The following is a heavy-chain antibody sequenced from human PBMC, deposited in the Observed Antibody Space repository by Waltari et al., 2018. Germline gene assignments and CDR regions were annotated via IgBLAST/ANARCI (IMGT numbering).Heavy chain of an antibody. CDR1: GDSIISTYYY. J-gene: IGHJ2*01. V-gene: IGHV4-39*07. Sequence: QLQLQESGPGLVKPSETLSLTCSVSGDSIISTYYYWGWIRQPPGKGLEWIGSIYYSGDTFYSRSLSSRVTISVDTSKNQFSLKLTSVTAADTALYYCARVTSEFRSPYFYFDLWGRGTLVTVSA. CDR3: ARVTSEFRSPYFYFDL. CDR2: IYYSGDT.